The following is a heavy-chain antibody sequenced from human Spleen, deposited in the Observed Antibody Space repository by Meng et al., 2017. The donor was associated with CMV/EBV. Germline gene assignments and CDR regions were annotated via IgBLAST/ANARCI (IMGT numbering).Heavy chain of an antibody. D-gene: IGHD2-21*01. Sequence: ASVKVSCKTSGYTFTSYYIHWVRQAPGQGLEWMGWINPNTGDTNYAPKVQGRVTMTTDTSTNTAYMELRSLRSDDTAIYYCVREYCGGDCSFANFYFDNWGQGTLVTVSS. J-gene: IGHJ4*02. CDR2: INPNTGDT. V-gene: IGHV1-2*02. CDR3: VREYCGGDCSFANFYFDN. CDR1: GYTFTSYY.